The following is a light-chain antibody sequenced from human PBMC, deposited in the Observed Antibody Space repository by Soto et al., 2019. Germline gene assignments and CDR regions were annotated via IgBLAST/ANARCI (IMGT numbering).Light chain of an antibody. CDR2: SNI. Sequence: QSVLTQPPSASGTPGQRVTISCSGSSSNIGSNTVNWYQQLPGTAPKLLIYSNIQRPSGVPDRFSGSKSGTSASLAISGLQSEDEADYYCAAWDDSPYVFGTGTKVTVL. J-gene: IGLJ1*01. V-gene: IGLV1-44*01. CDR1: SSNIGSNT. CDR3: AAWDDSPYV.